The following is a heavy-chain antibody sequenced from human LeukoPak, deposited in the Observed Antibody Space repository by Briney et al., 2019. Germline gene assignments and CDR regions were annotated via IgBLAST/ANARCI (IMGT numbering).Heavy chain of an antibody. CDR1: GGTFSSYA. J-gene: IGHJ4*02. CDR3: AREGPDSSGFDY. D-gene: IGHD6-19*01. CDR2: IIPIFGTA. Sequence: SVKVSCKASGGTFSSYAISWVRQAPGQGLEWMGGIIPIFGTANYAQKFQGRVTITADESTSTAYMELSSLRSEDTAVYYCAREGPDSSGFDYWGQGTLVTVSS. V-gene: IGHV1-69*01.